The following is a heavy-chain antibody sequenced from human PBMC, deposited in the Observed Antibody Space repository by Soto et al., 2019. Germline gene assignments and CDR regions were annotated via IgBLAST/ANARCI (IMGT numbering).Heavy chain of an antibody. CDR1: GFTFSTYG. D-gene: IGHD4-17*01. Sequence: QVQLVESGGGEVQPGRSLTISCAASGFTFSTYGMHWVRQTPGKGLEWVAVISYDGTNKFYSDSVKGRFTISRDNFKNTLTLQMNSLRADDTAVISCAKDLQSDGDYDYYCYGMDVWGLGTRVTVSS. J-gene: IGHJ6*02. V-gene: IGHV3-30*18. CDR2: ISYDGTNK. CDR3: AKDLQSDGDYDYYCYGMDV.